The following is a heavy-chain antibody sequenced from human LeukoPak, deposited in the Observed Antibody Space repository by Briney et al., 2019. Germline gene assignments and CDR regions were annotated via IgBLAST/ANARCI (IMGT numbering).Heavy chain of an antibody. Sequence: PGGSLRLSCAASGFTFSSYAMSWVRQAPGKGLEWVSAISGSGGSTYYADSVKGRFTISRDNSKNTLYLQMNSLRAEDTAVYYCARGGRTMVRGVRFYYYYGMDVWGQGTTVTVSS. V-gene: IGHV3-23*01. CDR3: ARGGRTMVRGVRFYYYYGMDV. J-gene: IGHJ6*02. D-gene: IGHD3-10*01. CDR1: GFTFSSYA. CDR2: ISGSGGST.